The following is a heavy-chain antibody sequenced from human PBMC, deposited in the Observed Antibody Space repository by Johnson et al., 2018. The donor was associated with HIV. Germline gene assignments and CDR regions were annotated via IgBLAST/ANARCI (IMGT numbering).Heavy chain of an antibody. J-gene: IGHJ3*02. CDR2: IWYDGSNK. V-gene: IGHV3-33*06. CDR1: GFTFSSYG. CDR3: AKDSMGFNWNQFEAFDM. D-gene: IGHD1-20*01. Sequence: QVQLVESGGGVVQPGKSLRLSCAASGFTFSSYGMHWVRQAAGKGLEWEALIWYDGSNKYYADSVKGRFTISRDNSKNTLYLQMNSLRGEDTAVYYCAKDSMGFNWNQFEAFDMWGQGTMVTVSS.